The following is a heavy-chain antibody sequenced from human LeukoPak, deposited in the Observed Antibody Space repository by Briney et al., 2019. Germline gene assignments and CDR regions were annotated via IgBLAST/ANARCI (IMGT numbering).Heavy chain of an antibody. V-gene: IGHV4-59*01. D-gene: IGHD1-26*01. Sequence: PSETLSLTCTVSGGSISSYYWSWIRQPPGKGLEWIGYIYYSGSTNYNPSLKSRVTISVDTSKNQFSLKLSSVTAADTAVYYCARFGGSYYFDYWGQGTLVTVS. CDR2: IYYSGST. CDR3: ARFGGSYYFDY. J-gene: IGHJ4*02. CDR1: GGSISSYY.